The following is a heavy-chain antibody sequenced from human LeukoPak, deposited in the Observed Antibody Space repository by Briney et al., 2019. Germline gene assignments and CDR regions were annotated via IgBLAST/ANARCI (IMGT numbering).Heavy chain of an antibody. CDR1: GDSINSYY. Sequence: PSETLSLTCTVSGDSINSYYWSWIRQPPGRGLEWIGYIYYTGNTNYNPSLKRRVTISIDKSNNQFSLKLSSVTAADTAMYYCARLYNHNWFDPWGQGTLVTVSS. J-gene: IGHJ5*02. CDR3: ARLYNHNWFDP. CDR2: IYYTGNT. V-gene: IGHV4-59*01. D-gene: IGHD3-16*02.